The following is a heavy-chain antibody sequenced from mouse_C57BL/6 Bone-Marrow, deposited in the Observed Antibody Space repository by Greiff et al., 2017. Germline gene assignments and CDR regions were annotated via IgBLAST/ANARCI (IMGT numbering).Heavy chain of an antibody. V-gene: IGHV1-55*01. Sequence: QVQLKESGAELVKPGASVKMSCKASGYTFTSYWITWVQQRPGQGLEWIGDIYPGSGSTNYNEKFKSKATLTVDTSSSTAYMQLSSLTSEDSAVYYCARPYYSNYWYFDVWGTGTTVTVSA. D-gene: IGHD2-5*01. CDR1: GYTFTSYW. CDR3: ARPYYSNYWYFDV. CDR2: IYPGSGST. J-gene: IGHJ1*03.